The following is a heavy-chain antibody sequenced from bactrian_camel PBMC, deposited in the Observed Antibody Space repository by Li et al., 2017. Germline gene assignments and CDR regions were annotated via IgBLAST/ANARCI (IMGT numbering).Heavy chain of an antibody. J-gene: IGHJ4*01. CDR3: AAEGPGCDTMSPDEYNF. Sequence: HVQLVESGGRSVPIGGSLKLSCEASPYPGNDYSMGWFRQAPGKDREAVAAVGTDDGRTYYADSVKGRFTISQDNTNNTVYLQMNSLNPEDTAMYYCAAEGPGCDTMSPDEYNFEGQGTQVTGS. D-gene: IGHD2*01. CDR1: PYPGNDYS. V-gene: IGHV3S63*01. CDR2: VGTDDGRT.